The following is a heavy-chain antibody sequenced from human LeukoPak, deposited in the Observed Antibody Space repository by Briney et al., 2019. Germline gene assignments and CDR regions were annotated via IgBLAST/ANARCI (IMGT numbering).Heavy chain of an antibody. D-gene: IGHD5-24*01. CDR1: GFTVSSNY. J-gene: IGHJ6*02. V-gene: IGHV3-66*01. CDR2: IYRDGRT. CDR3: ARGPEMATIYSGAFSYYYGMDV. Sequence: PGGSLRLSCAASGFTVSSNYMSWVSQAPGKWMEWDSVIYRDGRTYYADSVKGRLTISRDNSTNTLYLQMNSLRAEDTAVYYCARGPEMATIYSGAFSYYYGMDVWGQRTTVTVSS.